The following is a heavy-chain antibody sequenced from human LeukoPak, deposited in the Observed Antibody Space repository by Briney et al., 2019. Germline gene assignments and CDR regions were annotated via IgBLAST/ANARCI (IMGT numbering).Heavy chain of an antibody. Sequence: SETLSLTCTVSGYSISSGYYWGWIRQPPGKGLEWIGSIYHSGSTYYNPSLKSRVTISVDTSKNQFSLKLSSVTAADTAVYYYARAGVEWEPLDYFDYWGQGTLVTVSS. CDR2: IYHSGST. CDR1: GYSISSGYY. V-gene: IGHV4-38-2*02. D-gene: IGHD1-26*01. CDR3: ARAGVEWEPLDYFDY. J-gene: IGHJ4*02.